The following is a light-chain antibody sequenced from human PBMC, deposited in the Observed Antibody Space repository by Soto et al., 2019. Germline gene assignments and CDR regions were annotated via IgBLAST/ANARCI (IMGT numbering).Light chain of an antibody. CDR2: EVS. V-gene: IGLV2-14*01. CDR3: SSYTGTSSTLYV. CDR1: SSDVGRYNY. Sequence: QSVRTQPASMSGSPGQSITISCTGSSSDVGRYNYVSWYQQHPGKAPKLVISEVSNRPSGVSDRFSGSKSGNTASLTISGLQSEDEADYYCSSYTGTSSTLYVFGTGTKVTVL. J-gene: IGLJ1*01.